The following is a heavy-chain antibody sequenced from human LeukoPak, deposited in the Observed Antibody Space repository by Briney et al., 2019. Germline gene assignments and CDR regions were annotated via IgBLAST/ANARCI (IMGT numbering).Heavy chain of an antibody. Sequence: SETLSLTCTVSGYSISSGYYWGWIRQPPGKGLEWIGSIYHSGSTYYNPSLKSRVTISVDTSKNQFSLKLSSVTAADTAVYYCARDFVTTVTSPRDDAFDIWGQGTMVTVSS. CDR3: ARDFVTTVTSPRDDAFDI. CDR2: IYHSGST. V-gene: IGHV4-38-2*02. CDR1: GYSISSGYY. D-gene: IGHD4-17*01. J-gene: IGHJ3*02.